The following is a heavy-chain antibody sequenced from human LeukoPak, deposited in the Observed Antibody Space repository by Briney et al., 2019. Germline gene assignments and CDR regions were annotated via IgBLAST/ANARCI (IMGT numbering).Heavy chain of an antibody. CDR3: ARDGSIAAAGHDY. J-gene: IGHJ4*02. V-gene: IGHV4-4*07. CDR1: GGSISSCY. Sequence: SETLSLTCTVSGGSISSCYWSWIRQPAGKGLEWIGRIYTSGSTNYNPSLKSRVTMSVDTSKNQFSLKLTSVTAADTAVYYCARDGSIAAAGHDYWGQGTLVTVSS. CDR2: IYTSGST. D-gene: IGHD6-13*01.